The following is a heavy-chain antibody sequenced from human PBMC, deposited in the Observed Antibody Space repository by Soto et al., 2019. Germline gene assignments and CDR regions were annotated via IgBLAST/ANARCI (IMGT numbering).Heavy chain of an antibody. Sequence: SVKVSCKASGFTFTSSAVQWVRQARGQRIEWIGWIVVGSGNTNYAQKFQERVTITRDMSTSTAYMELSSLRSEDTAVYYCAADIHGSYFFDYCGQGTLVTVSS. D-gene: IGHD1-26*01. J-gene: IGHJ4*02. V-gene: IGHV1-58*01. CDR1: GFTFTSSA. CDR3: AADIHGSYFFDY. CDR2: IVVGSGNT.